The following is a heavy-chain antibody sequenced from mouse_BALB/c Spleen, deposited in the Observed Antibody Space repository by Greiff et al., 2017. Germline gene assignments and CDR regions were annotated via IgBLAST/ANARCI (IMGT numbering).Heavy chain of an antibody. D-gene: IGHD1-1*01. CDR3: ASGSSYNYAMDY. CDR2: INPYNGDT. J-gene: IGHJ4*01. CDR1: GYSFTGYF. Sequence: EVQLQQSGPELVKPGASVKISCKASGYSFTGYFMNWVMQSHGKSLEWIGRINPYNGDTFYNQKFKGKATLTVDKSSSTAHMELRSLASEDSAVYYCASGSSYNYAMDYWGQGTSVTVSS. V-gene: IGHV1-20*02.